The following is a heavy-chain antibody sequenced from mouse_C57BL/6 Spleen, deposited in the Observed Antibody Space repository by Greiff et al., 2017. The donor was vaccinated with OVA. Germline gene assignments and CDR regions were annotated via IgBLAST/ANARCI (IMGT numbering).Heavy chain of an antibody. CDR2: ISYDGSN. D-gene: IGHD3-3*01. Sequence: EVKLMESGPGLVKPSQSLSLTCSVTGYSITSGYYWNWIRQFPGNKLEWMGYISYDGSNNYNPSLKNRISITRDTSKNQFFLKLNSVTTEDTATYYCAREQGHYFDYWGQGTTLTVSS. V-gene: IGHV3-6*01. J-gene: IGHJ2*01. CDR1: GYSITSGYY. CDR3: AREQGHYFDY.